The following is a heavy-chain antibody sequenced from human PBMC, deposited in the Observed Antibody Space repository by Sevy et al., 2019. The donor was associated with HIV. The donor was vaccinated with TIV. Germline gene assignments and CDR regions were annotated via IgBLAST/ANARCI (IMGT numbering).Heavy chain of an antibody. CDR2: IYYSGST. Sequence: SETLSLTCTVSGGSISSYYWSWIRQPPGKGLEWIGYIYYSGSTNYNPSLKSRVTISVDTSKNQFSLKLSSVTAADTAVYYCARLGKDSSWYRDDRPHYYMDVWGKGTTVTVSS. V-gene: IGHV4-59*08. CDR3: ARLGKDSSWYRDDRPHYYMDV. CDR1: GGSISSYY. J-gene: IGHJ6*03. D-gene: IGHD6-13*01.